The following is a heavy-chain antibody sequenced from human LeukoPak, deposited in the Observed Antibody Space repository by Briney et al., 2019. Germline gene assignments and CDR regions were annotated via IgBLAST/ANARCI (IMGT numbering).Heavy chain of an antibody. CDR3: ARVRSDFWSGYLAYGMDV. Sequence: GASVKVSCKASGYTFTSYGISWVRQAPGQGLEWMGWISAYNGNTNYAQKLQGRVTMTTDTSTSTAYTELRSLRSDDTAVYYCARVRSDFWSGYLAYGMDVWGQGTTVTVSS. D-gene: IGHD3-3*01. CDR1: GYTFTSYG. V-gene: IGHV1-18*01. CDR2: ISAYNGNT. J-gene: IGHJ6*02.